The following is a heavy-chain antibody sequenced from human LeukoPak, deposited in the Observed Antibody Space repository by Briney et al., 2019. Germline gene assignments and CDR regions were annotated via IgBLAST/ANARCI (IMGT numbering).Heavy chain of an antibody. CDR3: ARGMYYDILTGFDY. D-gene: IGHD3-9*01. J-gene: IGHJ4*02. Sequence: PSETLSLTCTVWGGSISSYYWSWIRQPPGKGLEWIGYIYYSGSTNYNPSLKSRVTISVDTSKNQFSLKLSSVTAADTAVYYCARGMYYDILTGFDYWGQGTLVTVSS. V-gene: IGHV4-59*01. CDR1: GGSISSYY. CDR2: IYYSGST.